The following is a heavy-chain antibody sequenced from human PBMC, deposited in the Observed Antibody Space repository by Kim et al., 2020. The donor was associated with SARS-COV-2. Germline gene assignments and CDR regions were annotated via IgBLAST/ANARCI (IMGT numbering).Heavy chain of an antibody. Sequence: SETLSLTCTVSGGSISSYYWSWIRQPPGKGLEWIGYIYYSGSTNYNPSLKSRVTISVDTSKNQFSLKLSSVTAADTAVYYCARADYGGNSQTYYFDYWGQGTRVTVSS. CDR3: ARADYGGNSQTYYFDY. CDR1: GGSISSYY. V-gene: IGHV4-59*01. CDR2: IYYSGST. J-gene: IGHJ4*02. D-gene: IGHD4-17*01.